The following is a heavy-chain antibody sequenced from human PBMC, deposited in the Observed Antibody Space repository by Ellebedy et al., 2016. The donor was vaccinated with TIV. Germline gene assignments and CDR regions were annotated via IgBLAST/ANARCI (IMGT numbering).Heavy chain of an antibody. CDR3: VKGAWLDY. V-gene: IGHV3-23*01. J-gene: IGHJ4*02. CDR2: IFGSDAST. Sequence: GESLKISXSASGFTFNTYDMSWVRQVPGKGLEWVSVIFGSDASTFYADYVKGRFTISRDNSKNTLYLRMNSLRAEDTAIYYCVKGAWLDYWGQGALGTVSS. D-gene: IGHD3-9*01. CDR1: GFTFNTYD.